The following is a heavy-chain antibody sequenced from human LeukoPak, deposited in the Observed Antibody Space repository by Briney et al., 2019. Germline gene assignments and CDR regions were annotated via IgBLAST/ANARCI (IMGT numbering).Heavy chain of an antibody. V-gene: IGHV3-23*01. Sequence: GGSLRLSCAASGFTFSSYAMSWVRQAPGKGLEWVSAISGSGGSTYYADSVKGRFTISRDNSKNTLYLQMNSLRAEDTAVYYCAKDRYTVTTIRYYYYGMDVWGQGTTVTVPS. CDR3: AKDRYTVTTIRYYYYGMDV. J-gene: IGHJ6*02. CDR1: GFTFSSYA. D-gene: IGHD4-17*01. CDR2: ISGSGGST.